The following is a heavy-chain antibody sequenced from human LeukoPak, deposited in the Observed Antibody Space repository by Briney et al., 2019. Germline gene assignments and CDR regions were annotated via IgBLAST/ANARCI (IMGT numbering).Heavy chain of an antibody. CDR2: FDPEDGET. CDR3: ATVHSSSWYWFDP. CDR1: GYTLTELS. V-gene: IGHV1-24*01. Sequence: ASVKVSCKVSGYTLTELSMRWVRQAPGKGLEWMGGFDPEDGETIYAQKFQGRVTMTEDTSTDTAYMELSSLRSEDTAVYYCATVHSSSWYWFDPWGQGTLVTVSS. J-gene: IGHJ5*02. D-gene: IGHD6-13*01.